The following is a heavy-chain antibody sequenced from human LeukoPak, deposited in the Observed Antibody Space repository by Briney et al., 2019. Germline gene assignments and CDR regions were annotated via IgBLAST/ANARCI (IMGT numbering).Heavy chain of an antibody. CDR3: TRGGYGGPRVAFDY. CDR2: MNPNSGNA. V-gene: IGHV1-8*03. Sequence: VASVTVSCKASGYTFTNYDFNWERQATGQGLEWMGWMNPNSGNAGYAQKFQGRVSFTRNTSITTAYMELSSLRSEDTAVYYCTRGGYGGPRVAFDYWGQGTLVTVSS. D-gene: IGHD1-1*01. CDR1: GYTFTNYD. J-gene: IGHJ4*02.